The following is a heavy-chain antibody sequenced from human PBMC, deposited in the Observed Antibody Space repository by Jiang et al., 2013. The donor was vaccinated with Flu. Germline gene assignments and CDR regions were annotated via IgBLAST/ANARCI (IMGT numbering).Heavy chain of an antibody. CDR2: IYYSGST. CDR3: ARHPLYSSGWYRYYGMDV. J-gene: IGHJ6*04. Sequence: GPGLVKPSETLSLTCTVSGGSISSYYWSWIRQPPGKGLEWIGYIYYSGSTNYNPSLKSRVTISVDTSKNQFSLKLSSLTAADTAVYYCARHPLYSSGWYRYYGMDVWGKGTTVTVSS. V-gene: IGHV4-59*08. CDR1: GGSISSYY. D-gene: IGHD6-19*01.